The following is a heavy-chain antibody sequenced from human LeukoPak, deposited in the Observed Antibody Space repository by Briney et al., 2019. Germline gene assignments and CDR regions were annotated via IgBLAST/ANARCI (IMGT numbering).Heavy chain of an antibody. J-gene: IGHJ6*02. D-gene: IGHD3-22*01. Sequence: PGRSLRLSCAASGFTFSNYAMHWVRQAPGKGLEWVTVISYDGSNQYYGDSVQGRFTISRDNSKNTLYLQMNSLRAEDTAVYYCARDRSHYYDSSGYYSLINYYYYGMDVWGQGTTVTVSS. CDR1: GFTFSNYA. V-gene: IGHV3-30*04. CDR3: ARDRSHYYDSSGYYSLINYYYYGMDV. CDR2: ISYDGSNQ.